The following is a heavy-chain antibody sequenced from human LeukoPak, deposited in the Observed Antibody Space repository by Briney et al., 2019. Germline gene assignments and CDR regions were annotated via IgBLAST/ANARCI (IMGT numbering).Heavy chain of an antibody. V-gene: IGHV3-7*01. Sequence: GGSLTLSCEASGFTFSGNWMSWVRQAPGKGLEWVASINPDGSQKLYVDSVKGRFTISRDNTKSSLYLQMNSLEAEDTAMYYCAKLLGTATTYDSWGQGTRVTVSS. D-gene: IGHD5-24*01. J-gene: IGHJ4*02. CDR2: INPDGSQK. CDR1: GFTFSGNW. CDR3: AKLLGTATTYDS.